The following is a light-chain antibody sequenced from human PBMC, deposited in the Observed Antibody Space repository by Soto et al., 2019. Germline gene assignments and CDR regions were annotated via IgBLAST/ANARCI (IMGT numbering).Light chain of an antibody. CDR1: QTVSTY. V-gene: IGKV3-11*01. CDR2: DAS. Sequence: EIVLTQSPVTLSLSPGDRATLSCRASQTVSTYLAWYQQKPDQAPRLLIYDASNRATGIPARFSGSGSGTDVTLTISRLEPEDFAVYYCQQRNNWPPDITFGQGTRLDIK. CDR3: QQRNNWPPDIT. J-gene: IGKJ5*01.